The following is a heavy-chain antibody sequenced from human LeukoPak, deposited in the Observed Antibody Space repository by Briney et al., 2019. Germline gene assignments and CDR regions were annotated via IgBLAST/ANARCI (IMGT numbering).Heavy chain of an antibody. J-gene: IGHJ5*02. CDR2: INHSGST. CDR3: ARGSTLIAAADFRFDP. CDR1: GGSFSGYY. D-gene: IGHD6-13*01. Sequence: SETLSLTCAVYGGSFSGYYWSWIRQPPGKGLEWIGEINHSGSTNYNPSLKNRVTISVDTSKNQFSLKLSSVTAADTAVYYCARGSTLIAAADFRFDPWGQGTLVTVSS. V-gene: IGHV4-34*01.